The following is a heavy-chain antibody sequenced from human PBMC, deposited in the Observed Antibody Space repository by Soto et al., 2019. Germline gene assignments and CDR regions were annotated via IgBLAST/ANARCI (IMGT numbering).Heavy chain of an antibody. CDR1: GFIFSDSA. V-gene: IGHV3-73*01. CDR2: VRSKGNKYAT. D-gene: IGHD6-19*01. Sequence: EVQLAESGGGLVQPGGSLKLSCAASGFIFSDSAMHWVRQVSGKGLEWVGRVRSKGNKYATGYAASVKGRFTXSRDDSENXAYLQXNXLRTEDTAVYYCTSTSGWYFEHWGQGILVTVSS. CDR3: TSTSGWYFEH. J-gene: IGHJ4*02.